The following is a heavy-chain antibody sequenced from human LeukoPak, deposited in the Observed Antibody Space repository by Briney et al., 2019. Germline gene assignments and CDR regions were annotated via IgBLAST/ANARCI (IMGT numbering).Heavy chain of an antibody. V-gene: IGHV4-30-4*01. CDR3: AREASIAAWYYYYYMDV. CDR2: IYYSGST. J-gene: IGHJ6*03. CDR1: GGSISSGDYY. D-gene: IGHD6-6*01. Sequence: SQTLSLTCTVSGGSISSGDYYWSWIRQPPGKGLEWIGYIYYSGSTYYNPSLKSRVTISVDTSKNQFSLKLSSVTAADTAVYYCAREASIAAWYYYYYMDVWGKGTTVTVSS.